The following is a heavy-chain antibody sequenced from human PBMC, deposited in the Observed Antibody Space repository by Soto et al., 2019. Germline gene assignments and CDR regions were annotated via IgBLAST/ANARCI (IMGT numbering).Heavy chain of an antibody. CDR1: GGSISSGGYY. CDR2: NYYSGIT. Sequence: QVQLQESGPGLVKPSQTLSLTCTVSGGSISSGGYYWTWIRQHPGTGLEWIGYNYYSGITYYNPSLKSRVTISLDTSKKQFSLKLSSVTAADTAVYYCARGSSIAGLYYVMDVWGQGTTVTVSS. J-gene: IGHJ6*02. CDR3: ARGSSIAGLYYVMDV. V-gene: IGHV4-31*03. D-gene: IGHD6-6*01.